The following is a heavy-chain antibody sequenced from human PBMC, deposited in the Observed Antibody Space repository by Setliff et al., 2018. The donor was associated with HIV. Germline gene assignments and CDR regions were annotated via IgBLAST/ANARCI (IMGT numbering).Heavy chain of an antibody. D-gene: IGHD2-15*01. CDR2: IYYSGST. CDR3: ARNPCSGGSCPDAFDI. Sequence: PSETLSLTCTVSGGSISSYYWSWIRQPPGKGLEWIGYIYYSGSTNYNPSLKSRVTISVDTSKNQFSLKLSSVTAADTAVYYCARNPCSGGSCPDAFDIWVQGTMVTVSS. V-gene: IGHV4-59*01. J-gene: IGHJ3*02. CDR1: GGSISSYY.